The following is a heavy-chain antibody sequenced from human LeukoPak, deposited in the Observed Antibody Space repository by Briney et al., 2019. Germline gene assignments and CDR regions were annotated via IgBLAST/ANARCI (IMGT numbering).Heavy chain of an antibody. CDR3: ASKPPYYGMDV. CDR2: IKEDGSEK. CDR1: GFTFRSYW. V-gene: IGHV3-7*01. J-gene: IGHJ6*02. Sequence: GGSLRLSCAASGFTFRSYWMSWVRQAPGKGLEWVGNIKEDGSEKYYVDAVKGRFTISRDDAKNSLYLQMNSLRAEDTAVYYCASKPPYYGMDVWGQGTTVTVSS.